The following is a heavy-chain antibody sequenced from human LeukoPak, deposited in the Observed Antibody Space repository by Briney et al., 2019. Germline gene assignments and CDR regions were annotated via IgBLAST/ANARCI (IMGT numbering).Heavy chain of an antibody. J-gene: IGHJ2*01. CDR3: ARELVSLGTGYFDL. CDR1: GFTFVTYG. Sequence: GGSLRLSCEASGFTFVTYGMTWVRQAPGKGLEWVSGITGSSTWTYYADSVRGRFTISRDNSKSTLHLQMNNLTADDTAIYFCARELVSLGTGYFDLWGRGTLVTVSS. D-gene: IGHD7-27*01. V-gene: IGHV3-23*01. CDR2: ITGSSTWT.